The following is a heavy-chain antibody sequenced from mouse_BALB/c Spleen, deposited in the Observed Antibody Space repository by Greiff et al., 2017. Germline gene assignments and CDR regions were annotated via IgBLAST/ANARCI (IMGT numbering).Heavy chain of an antibody. V-gene: IGHV3-8*02. J-gene: IGHJ3*01. CDR2: ISYSGST. CDR1: GDSITSGY. D-gene: IGHD3-1*01. Sequence: EVMLVESGPSLVKPSQTLSLTCSVTGDSITSGYWNWIRKFPGNKLEYMGYISYSGSTYYNPSLKSRISITRDTSKNQYYLQLNSVTTEDTATYYCALSGGATAWFAYWGQGTLVTVSA. CDR3: ALSGGATAWFAY.